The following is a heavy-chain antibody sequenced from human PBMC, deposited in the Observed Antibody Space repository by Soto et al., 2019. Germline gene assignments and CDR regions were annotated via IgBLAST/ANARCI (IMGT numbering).Heavy chain of an antibody. V-gene: IGHV3-23*01. CDR1: GFSFSSYA. CDR3: ARDRERDAWYEDY. D-gene: IGHD6-13*01. J-gene: IGHJ4*02. Sequence: GGSLRLSCVASGFSFSSYAMSWVRQAPGKGLEWVSVISGRDGSTYYADSVKGRFTISRDNSKNTLYLQMNSLRAEDTAVYYCARDRERDAWYEDYWGQGTLVTVSS. CDR2: ISGRDGST.